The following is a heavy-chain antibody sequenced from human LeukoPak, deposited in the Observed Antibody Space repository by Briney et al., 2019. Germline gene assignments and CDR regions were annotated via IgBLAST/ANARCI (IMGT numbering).Heavy chain of an antibody. CDR2: IYHTGNT. CDR3: ARGFYGSGSQFDY. D-gene: IGHD3-10*01. V-gene: IGHV4-30-2*01. CDR1: GGSISSGGYS. J-gene: IGHJ4*02. Sequence: PSETLSLTCAVSGGSISSGGYSWNWIRQPPGKGLEWIGYIYHTGNTFYNPSLKSRVTISVDRSKNQFSLRLTSVTAADTAVYYCARGFYGSGSQFDYWGQGTLVTVSS.